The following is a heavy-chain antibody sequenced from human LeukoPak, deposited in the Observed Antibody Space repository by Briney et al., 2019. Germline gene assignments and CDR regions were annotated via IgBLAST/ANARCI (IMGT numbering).Heavy chain of an antibody. J-gene: IGHJ3*02. CDR3: ARDWAKLRYFDWFKTDAFDI. D-gene: IGHD3-9*01. CDR2: IKQDGSEK. CDR1: GFTFSSYW. V-gene: IGHV3-7*01. Sequence: GGSLRLSCAASGFTFSSYWMSWVRQAPGKGLEWVANIKQDGSEKYYVDSVKGRSTISRDNAKNSLYLQMNSLRAEDTAVYYCARDWAKLRYFDWFKTDAFDIWGQGTMVTVSS.